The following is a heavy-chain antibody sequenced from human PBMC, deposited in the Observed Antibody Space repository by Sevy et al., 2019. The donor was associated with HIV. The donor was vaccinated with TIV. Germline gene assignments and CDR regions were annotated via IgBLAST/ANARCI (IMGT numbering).Heavy chain of an antibody. CDR1: GFTFSSYA. Sequence: GGSLRLSCAASGFTFSSYAMSWVRQAPGKGLEWVSAISGSGGSTYYADSVKGRFTISRDNSKNTLYLQMNSLRAEDTAVYYCAIDRGEGGENWFDPWGQGTLVTVSS. D-gene: IGHD3-16*01. J-gene: IGHJ5*02. V-gene: IGHV3-23*01. CDR3: AIDRGEGGENWFDP. CDR2: ISGSGGST.